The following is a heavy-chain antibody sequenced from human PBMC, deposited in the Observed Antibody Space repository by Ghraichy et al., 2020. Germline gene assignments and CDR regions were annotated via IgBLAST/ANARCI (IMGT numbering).Heavy chain of an antibody. CDR3: ARSVYGSGSYLDY. CDR2: IDWDDDK. V-gene: IGHV2-70*04. D-gene: IGHD3-10*01. J-gene: IGHJ4*02. Sequence: SGPTLVKPTQTLTLTCTFSGFSLSTTGMRVSWIRQPPGKALEWLARIDWDDDKFYSTSLKTRLTISKGSSRNQVVLIMTNMDPVDTATYYCARSVYGSGSYLDYWGQGTLVTVSS. CDR1: GFSLSTTGMR.